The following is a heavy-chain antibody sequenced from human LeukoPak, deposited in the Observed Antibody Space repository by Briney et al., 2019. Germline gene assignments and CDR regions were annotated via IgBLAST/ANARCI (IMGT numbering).Heavy chain of an antibody. D-gene: IGHD6-19*01. Sequence: SQTLSLTCTVSGGSISSGGYYWSWIRQHPGKGLEWIGYIYYSGSTYYNPSLKSRVTISVDTSKNQFSLKLSSVTAADTAVYYCARLSSRWYFSPGYWGQGTLVTVSS. CDR2: IYYSGST. CDR3: ARLSSRWYFSPGY. CDR1: GGSISSGGYY. V-gene: IGHV4-31*03. J-gene: IGHJ4*02.